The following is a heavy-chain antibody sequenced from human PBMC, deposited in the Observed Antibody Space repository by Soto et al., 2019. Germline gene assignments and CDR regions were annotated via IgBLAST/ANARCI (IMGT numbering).Heavy chain of an antibody. CDR2: INPNSGGT. V-gene: IGHV1-2*04. D-gene: IGHD2-15*01. CDR1: GYTFTGYY. CDR3: ARAICSGGSCYSSDAFDI. Sequence: ASVKVSCKASGYTFTGYYMHWVRQAPGQGLEWMGWINPNSGGTNYAQKFQGWVTMTRDTSISTAYMELSRLRSDDTAVYYCARAICSGGSCYSSDAFDIWGQGTMVTVSS. J-gene: IGHJ3*02.